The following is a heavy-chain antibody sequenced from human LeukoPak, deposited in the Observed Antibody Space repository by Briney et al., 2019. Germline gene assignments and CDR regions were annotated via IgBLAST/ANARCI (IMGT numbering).Heavy chain of an antibody. Sequence: GGSLRLSCAASGFTFSSYGMHWVRQAPGKGLEWVAVISYDGSNKYYADSVKGRFTISRDNSKNTLYLQMNSLRAEDTAVYYCARHNRSALDCWGQGTLVTVSS. J-gene: IGHJ4*02. CDR2: ISYDGSNK. CDR3: ARHNRSALDC. CDR1: GFTFSSYG. V-gene: IGHV3-30*03.